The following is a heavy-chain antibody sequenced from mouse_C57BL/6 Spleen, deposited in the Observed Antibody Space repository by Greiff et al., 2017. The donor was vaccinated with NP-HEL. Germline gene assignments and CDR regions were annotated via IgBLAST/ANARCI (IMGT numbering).Heavy chain of an antibody. V-gene: IGHV10-1*01. CDR3: VSHYGSSYWYFDV. J-gene: IGHJ1*03. CDR2: IRSKSNNYAT. CDR1: GFSFNTYA. D-gene: IGHD1-1*01. Sequence: EVNVVESGGGLVQPKGSLKLSCAASGFSFNTYAMNWVRQAPGKGLEWVARIRSKSNNYATYYADSVKDRFTISRDDSESMLYLQMNNLKTEDTAMYYCVSHYGSSYWYFDVWGTGTTVTVSS.